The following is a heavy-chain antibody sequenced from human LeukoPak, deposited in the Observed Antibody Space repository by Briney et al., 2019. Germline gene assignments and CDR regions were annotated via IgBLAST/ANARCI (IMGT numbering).Heavy chain of an antibody. J-gene: IGHJ4*02. CDR1: GFTFSSYS. V-gene: IGHV3-21*01. D-gene: IGHD3-9*01. CDR2: ISSSSSYI. Sequence: GGSLRLSCAASGFTFSSYSMNWVRQAPGKGLEWVSSISSSSSYIYYADSVKGRFTISRDNAKNSLYLQMNSLRAEDTAVYYCARDPAKILTGVFDYWGQGTLVTVSS. CDR3: ARDPAKILTGVFDY.